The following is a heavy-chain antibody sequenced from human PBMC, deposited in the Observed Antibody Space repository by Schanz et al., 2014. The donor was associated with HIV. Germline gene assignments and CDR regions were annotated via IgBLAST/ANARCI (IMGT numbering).Heavy chain of an antibody. D-gene: IGHD2-15*01. J-gene: IGHJ4*02. CDR2: MNPRSGNT. V-gene: IGHV1-8*02. Sequence: QVQLVQSGAGVKKPGASVRVSCKASGYTFSSNDINWVRQASGQGLEWVGWMNPRSGNTGYAQKFQGRVPMTTDTSTSTAYMELRSLTSDDTAVYYCARGYCSGGTCYSGDYWGQGTLVTVSS. CDR1: GYTFSSND. CDR3: ARGYCSGGTCYSGDY.